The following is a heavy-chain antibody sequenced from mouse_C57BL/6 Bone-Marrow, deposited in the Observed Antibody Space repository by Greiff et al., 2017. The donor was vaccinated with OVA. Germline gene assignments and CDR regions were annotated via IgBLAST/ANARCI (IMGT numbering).Heavy chain of an antibody. CDR2: IDPEDGET. CDR3: ARDGYYVDY. CDR1: GFNIKDYY. J-gene: IGHJ2*01. V-gene: IGHV14-2*01. Sequence: EVQLQQSGAELVKPGASVKLSCTASGFNIKDYYMHWVKQRTEQGLEWIGRIDPEDGETKYAPKFLGKATITADTSSNTAYLQLSSLTSEDTAVYYCARDGYYVDYWGQGTTLTVSS. D-gene: IGHD2-3*01.